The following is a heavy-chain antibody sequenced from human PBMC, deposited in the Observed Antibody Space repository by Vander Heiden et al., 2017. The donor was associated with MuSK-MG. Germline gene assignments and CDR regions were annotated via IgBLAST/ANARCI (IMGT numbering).Heavy chain of an antibody. V-gene: IGHV4-34*01. CDR3: ARGGIRDFDY. J-gene: IGHJ4*02. CDR1: GGSFSGYY. CDR2: INHSGST. Sequence: QVQLQQWGAGLLKPSEPLSLTCAVYGGSFSGYYLSWIRQPPGKGLEGIGEINHSGSTNYNPSLKSRVTISVDTSKNQFSLKMSSVTAADTAVYDGARGGIRDFDYWGQGTMVTV.